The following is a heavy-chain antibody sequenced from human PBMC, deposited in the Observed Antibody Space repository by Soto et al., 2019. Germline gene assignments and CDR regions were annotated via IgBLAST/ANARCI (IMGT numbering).Heavy chain of an antibody. CDR1: GGTFSSYA. Sequence: SVKVSCKASGGTFSSYAISWVRQAPGQGLEWMGGIIPIFGTANYAQKFQGRVTITADESTSTAYMELSSLRSEDTAVYYCARGSPMYYYDSSGPQVFDYWGQGTLVTVSS. V-gene: IGHV1-69*13. D-gene: IGHD3-22*01. J-gene: IGHJ4*02. CDR3: ARGSPMYYYDSSGPQVFDY. CDR2: IIPIFGTA.